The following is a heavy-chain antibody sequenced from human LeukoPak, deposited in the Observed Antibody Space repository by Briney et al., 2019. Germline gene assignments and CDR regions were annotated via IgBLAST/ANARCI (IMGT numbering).Heavy chain of an antibody. D-gene: IGHD5-18*01. V-gene: IGHV3-53*01. CDR3: AREDSSTDAFDI. J-gene: IGHJ3*02. CDR1: GFTFSSNY. CDR2: IYSGGTT. Sequence: GGSLRLSCAASGFTFSSNYMSWVRQAPGKGLEWVSVIYSGGTTYYVDSVKGRFTISRDNSKNTLYLQMNNLRAEDTAVYYCAREDSSTDAFDIWGQGTMVTGSS.